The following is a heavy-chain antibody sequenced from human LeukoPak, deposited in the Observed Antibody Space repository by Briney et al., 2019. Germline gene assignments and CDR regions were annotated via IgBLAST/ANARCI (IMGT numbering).Heavy chain of an antibody. V-gene: IGHV4-4*07. CDR2: IYTSGST. CDR3: AREGRVDFWSGGLYYFDY. D-gene: IGHD3-3*01. Sequence: SETLSLTCTVSGGSISSYYWSWIRQPAGKGLEWIGSIYTSGSTNYNPSLKSRVTMSVDTSKNQFSLKLSSVTAADTAVYYCAREGRVDFWSGGLYYFDYWGQGTLVTVSS. J-gene: IGHJ4*02. CDR1: GGSISSYY.